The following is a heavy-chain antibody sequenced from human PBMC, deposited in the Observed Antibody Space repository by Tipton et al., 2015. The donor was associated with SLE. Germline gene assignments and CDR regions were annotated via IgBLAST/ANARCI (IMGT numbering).Heavy chain of an antibody. J-gene: IGHJ6*03. CDR1: GLTFRSYA. D-gene: IGHD6-19*01. CDR2: IDSGGSST. Sequence: SLRLSCADSGLTFRSYAMSWVRQAPGKGLEWVSVIDSGGSSTYYADSVKGRFTISRDNSKNTLYLQMNSLRAEDTAVYYCAKDRGIAVVRCDYYVDVGGKGTPVTFS. V-gene: IGHV3-23*03. CDR3: AKDRGIAVVRCDYYVDV.